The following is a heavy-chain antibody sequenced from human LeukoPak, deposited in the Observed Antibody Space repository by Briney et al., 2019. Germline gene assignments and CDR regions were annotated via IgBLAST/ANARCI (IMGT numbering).Heavy chain of an antibody. CDR1: GGSFSGYY. CDR3: ARGVPAAMSFAFDI. CDR2: INHSGST. J-gene: IGHJ3*02. Sequence: SETLSLTCAVYGGSFSGYYWSWIRQPPGKGLEWIGEINHSGSTNYNPSLKSRVTISVDTSKNQFSLKLSSVTAADTAVYYCARGVPAAMSFAFDIWAQGTVVTVSS. V-gene: IGHV4-34*01. D-gene: IGHD2-2*01.